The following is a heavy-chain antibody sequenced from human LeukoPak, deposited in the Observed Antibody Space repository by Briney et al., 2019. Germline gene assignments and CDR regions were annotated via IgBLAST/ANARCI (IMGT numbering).Heavy chain of an antibody. V-gene: IGHV4-59*12. CDR2: IYYSGST. D-gene: IGHD3-22*01. Sequence: SETLSLTCTVSGGSISSYYWSWIRQPPGKGLEWIGYIYYSGSTNYNPSLKSRVTISVDTSKNQFSLKLSSVTAADTAVYYCARVNYYYDSSGYYYFDYWGQGTLVTVSS. J-gene: IGHJ4*02. CDR1: GGSISSYY. CDR3: ARVNYYYDSSGYYYFDY.